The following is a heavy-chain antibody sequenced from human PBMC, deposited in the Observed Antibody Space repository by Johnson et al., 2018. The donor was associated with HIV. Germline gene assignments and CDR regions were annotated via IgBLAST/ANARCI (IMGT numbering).Heavy chain of an antibody. CDR1: GFTFSSYA. D-gene: IGHD6-19*01. Sequence: QVQLVESGGGLVKPGGSLRLSCAGSGFTFSSYAMHWVRQAPGKGLEWVAVISYDGSNKYYVDSVKGRFTISRDNSKRMVCLQMNSLKTEDTAVYFCARDRVWGRSGWYGLLDASDIWGQGTMVTVSS. CDR3: ARDRVWGRSGWYGLLDASDI. V-gene: IGHV3-30-3*01. CDR2: ISYDGSNK. J-gene: IGHJ3*02.